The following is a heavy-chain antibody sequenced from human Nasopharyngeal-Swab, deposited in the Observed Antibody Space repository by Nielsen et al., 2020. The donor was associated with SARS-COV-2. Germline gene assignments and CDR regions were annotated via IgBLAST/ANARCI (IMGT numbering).Heavy chain of an antibody. CDR3: AHPSWTGQLVDY. CDR2: IYWKDDK. D-gene: IGHD3/OR15-3a*01. CDR1: GFSLSTPGVG. Sequence: SGPTLVKPTQTLTPTCSFSGFSLSTPGVGVGWIRQPPGKALEWLGVIYWKDDKRYRESLKSRLTISKDTSKNQVVLTMTNMDPVDTATYFCAHPSWTGQLVDYWGQGTLVTVSS. J-gene: IGHJ4*02. V-gene: IGHV2-5*01.